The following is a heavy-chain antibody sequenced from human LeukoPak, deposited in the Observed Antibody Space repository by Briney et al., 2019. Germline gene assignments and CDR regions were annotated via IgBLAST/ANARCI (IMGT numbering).Heavy chain of an antibody. Sequence: GGSLRLSCAASGFTFDDYAMHWVRQAPGKGLEWVSGISWNSGSIGYADSVKGRFTISRDNAKNSLYLQMNSLRAEDTALYYCAKDNRYSGYDAFDIWGQGTMVTVSS. D-gene: IGHD5-12*01. J-gene: IGHJ3*02. CDR1: GFTFDDYA. V-gene: IGHV3-9*01. CDR3: AKDNRYSGYDAFDI. CDR2: ISWNSGSI.